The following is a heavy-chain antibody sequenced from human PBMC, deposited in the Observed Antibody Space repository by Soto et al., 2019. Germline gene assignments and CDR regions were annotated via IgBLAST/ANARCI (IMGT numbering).Heavy chain of an antibody. CDR1: GFTFSSYA. D-gene: IGHD6-19*01. V-gene: IGHV3-30-3*01. CDR3: ARDSGLYSSGWVDY. J-gene: IGHJ4*02. CDR2: ISYDGSNK. Sequence: QVQLVESGGGVVQPGRSLRLSCAASGFTFSSYAMHWVRQAPGKGLEWVAVISYDGSNKYYADSVKGRFTIPRDNSKNTLYLQMYSLRAEDTAVYYCARDSGLYSSGWVDYWGQGTLVTVSS.